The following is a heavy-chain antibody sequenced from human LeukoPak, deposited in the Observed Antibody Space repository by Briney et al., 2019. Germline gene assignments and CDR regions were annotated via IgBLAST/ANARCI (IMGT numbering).Heavy chain of an antibody. CDR2: ISYDGSNK. J-gene: IGHJ3*02. V-gene: IGHV3-30-3*01. CDR3: ARAVAGPNDAFDI. CDR1: GFTFSSYA. Sequence: GGSLRLSCAASGFTFSSYAMHWVRQAPGKGLEWVAVISYDGSNKYYADSVKGRFTISRDNSKNTLYLQMNSLRAEDTAVYYCARAVAGPNDAFDIWGQGTMVTVSS. D-gene: IGHD6-19*01.